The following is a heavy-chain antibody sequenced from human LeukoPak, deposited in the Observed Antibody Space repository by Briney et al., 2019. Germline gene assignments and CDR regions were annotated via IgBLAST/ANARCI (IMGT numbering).Heavy chain of an antibody. Sequence: GASVKVSCKASGGTFSSYAISWVRQAPGQGLEWMGGIIPIFGTANYAQKFQGRVTITTDESTSTAYMELSSLRSEDTAVYYCAPGWCSSTSCYGPGDYWGQGTLVTASS. CDR1: GGTFSSYA. CDR2: IIPIFGTA. V-gene: IGHV1-69*05. D-gene: IGHD2-2*01. CDR3: APGWCSSTSCYGPGDY. J-gene: IGHJ4*02.